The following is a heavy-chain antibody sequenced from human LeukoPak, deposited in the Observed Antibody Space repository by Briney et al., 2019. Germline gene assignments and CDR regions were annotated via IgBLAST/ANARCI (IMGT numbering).Heavy chain of an antibody. D-gene: IGHD1-7*01. V-gene: IGHV3-74*01. Sequence: GGSLRLSCAASGFTFSDYSMHWVRQAPGKGLGWVSRISSDGSRVTYADSVKGRFTISRDNAKNTLYLQMNSLRAEDTAVYYCARTITGTTGNYWGQGTLVTVSS. CDR1: GFTFSDYS. CDR3: ARTITGTTGNY. J-gene: IGHJ4*02. CDR2: ISSDGSRV.